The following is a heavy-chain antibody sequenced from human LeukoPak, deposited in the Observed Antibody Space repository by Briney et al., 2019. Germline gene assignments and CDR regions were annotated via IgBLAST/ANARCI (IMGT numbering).Heavy chain of an antibody. V-gene: IGHV3-23*01. CDR2: ISGSGGST. D-gene: IGHD4-23*01. Sequence: GGSLRLSCAASGFTFSSYAMSWVRQAPGKGLEWVSAISGSGGSTYYADSVKGRFTISRDNSKNTLYLQMNSLRAEDTAVYYCAKDLGWTTVAGGAFDYWGQGTLVTVSS. J-gene: IGHJ4*02. CDR3: AKDLGWTTVAGGAFDY. CDR1: GFTFSSYA.